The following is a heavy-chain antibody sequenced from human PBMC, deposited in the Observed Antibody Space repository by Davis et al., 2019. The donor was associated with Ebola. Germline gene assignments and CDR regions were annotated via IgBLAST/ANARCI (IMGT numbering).Heavy chain of an antibody. J-gene: IGHJ4*02. CDR2: IYSGGST. V-gene: IGHV3-53*05. D-gene: IGHD4-11*01. CDR3: VKMHSVADYSNYDY. Sequence: PGGSLRLSCAASGFTVSNNYMSWVRQAPGKGLEWVSVIYSGGSTYYADSVKGRFTISRDNSKNTLYLQMSSLRAEDTAVYYCVKMHSVADYSNYDYWGQGTLVTVSS. CDR1: GFTVSNNY.